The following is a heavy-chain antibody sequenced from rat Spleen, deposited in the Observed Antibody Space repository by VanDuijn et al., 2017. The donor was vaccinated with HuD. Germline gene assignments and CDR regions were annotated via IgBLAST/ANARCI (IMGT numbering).Heavy chain of an antibody. V-gene: IGHV5-27*01. Sequence: EVQLVESGGGLVQPGRSMKLSCAASGFTFSNYYMAWVRQAPTKGLEWVAYISTGGGSTYYRDSVKGRFTISRDNAKSTLYLQMDSLRSEDTATYYCTSYGYNSWYFDFWGPGTMVTVSS. CDR3: TSYGYNSWYFDF. CDR2: ISTGGGST. J-gene: IGHJ1*01. CDR1: GFTFSNYY. D-gene: IGHD1-9*01.